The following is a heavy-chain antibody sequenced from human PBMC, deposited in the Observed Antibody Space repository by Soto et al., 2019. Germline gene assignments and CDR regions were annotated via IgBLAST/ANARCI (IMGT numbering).Heavy chain of an antibody. V-gene: IGHV2-70*01. CDR2: IDWDDDK. D-gene: IGHD1-1*01. Sequence: SGPTLVNPTQTLTLTCTFYGFSLSTSGMCVSWIRQPPGKALEWLALIDWDDDKYYSTSLKTRLTISKDTSKNQVVLTMTNMDPVDTATYYCARMSRDGYNSYYYYGMDVWGQGTTVTVSS. CDR3: ARMSRDGYNSYYYYGMDV. J-gene: IGHJ6*02. CDR1: GFSLSTSGMC.